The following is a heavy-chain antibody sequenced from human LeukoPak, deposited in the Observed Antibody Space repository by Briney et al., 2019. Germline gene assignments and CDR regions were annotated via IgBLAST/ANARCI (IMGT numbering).Heavy chain of an antibody. D-gene: IGHD1-26*01. Sequence: ASVKVSCKASGYTFTGYYMHWVRQAPGQGLEWMGRINPNSGGTNYAQKFQGRVTMTRDTSISTAYMELSRLRSDDTAGYYCARDGTYSGSYHVAFDYWGQGTLVTVSS. V-gene: IGHV1-2*02. CDR3: ARDGTYSGSYHVAFDY. CDR1: GYTFTGYY. J-gene: IGHJ4*02. CDR2: INPNSGGT.